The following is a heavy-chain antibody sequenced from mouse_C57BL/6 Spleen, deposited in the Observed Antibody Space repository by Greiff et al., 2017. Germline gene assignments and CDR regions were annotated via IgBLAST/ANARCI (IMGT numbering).Heavy chain of an antibody. CDR2: IDPETGGT. Sequence: VQLVESGAELVRPGASVTLSCKASGYTFTDYEMHWVKQTPVHGLEWIGAIDPETGGTAYNQKFKGKAILTADKSSSTAYMELRSPTSEDSAVYYCTKAQATRYYAMDYWGQGTSVTVSS. D-gene: IGHD3-2*02. J-gene: IGHJ4*01. CDR1: GYTFTDYE. V-gene: IGHV1-15*01. CDR3: TKAQATRYYAMDY.